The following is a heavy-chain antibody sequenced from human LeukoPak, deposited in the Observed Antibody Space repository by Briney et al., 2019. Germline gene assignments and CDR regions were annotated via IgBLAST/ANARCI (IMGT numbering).Heavy chain of an antibody. J-gene: IGHJ4*02. D-gene: IGHD3-10*01. CDR1: GGTFSSYA. V-gene: IGHV1-69*13. CDR3: ASSSGSYYTPYFDY. Sequence: SVKVSCKASGGTFSSYAISWVRQAPGQGLEWMGGIIPIFGTANYAQKFQGRVTITADESTSTAYMELSSLRSEDTAVYYCASSSGSYYTPYFDYWGQGTPVTVSS. CDR2: IIPIFGTA.